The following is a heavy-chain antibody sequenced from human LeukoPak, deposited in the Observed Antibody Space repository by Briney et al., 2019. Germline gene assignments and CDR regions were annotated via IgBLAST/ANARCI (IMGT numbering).Heavy chain of an antibody. V-gene: IGHV3-74*01. Sequence: GGSLRLSCAASGFTFSSYGMHWVRQAPGKGLVWVSRINGDGSRTNCADSVKGRFTISRDNAENTLYLQMNSLRVEDTAVYYCTRDFDAATGSWGQGTLVTVSS. CDR2: INGDGSRT. D-gene: IGHD3-9*01. CDR3: TRDFDAATGS. J-gene: IGHJ5*02. CDR1: GFTFSSYG.